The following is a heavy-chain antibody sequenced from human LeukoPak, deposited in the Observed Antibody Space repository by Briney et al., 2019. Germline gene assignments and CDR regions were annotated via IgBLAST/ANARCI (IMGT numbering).Heavy chain of an antibody. J-gene: IGHJ5*02. CDR3: AGGWYGDWFDP. CDR1: GYTFTSYD. V-gene: IGHV1-8*03. D-gene: IGHD3-10*01. CDR2: MNPNSGNT. Sequence: GASVKVSCKASGYTFTSYDINWVRQATGQGLEWMGWMNPNSGNTGYAQKFQGRVTITRDTSASTAYMELSSLRSEDMAVYYCAGGWYGDWFDPWGQGTLVTVSS.